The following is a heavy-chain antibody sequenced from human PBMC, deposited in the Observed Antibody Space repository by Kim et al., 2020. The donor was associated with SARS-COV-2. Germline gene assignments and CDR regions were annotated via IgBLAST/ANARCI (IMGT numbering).Heavy chain of an antibody. CDR3: ARGRGGMSMVVVVITAAEYYFDY. D-gene: IGHD3-22*01. CDR1: GVSFSDYS. V-gene: IGHV4-34*01. CDR2: IDHRGST. Sequence: SETLSLTCAVYGVSFSDYSWSWIRQPPGKGLEWIGDIDHRGSTNYNPPLKSRLTISVDTSKNQFSLKLTSVPAADTAVYYCARGRGGMSMVVVVITAAEYYFDYWGRGSRVTVSS. J-gene: IGHJ4*02.